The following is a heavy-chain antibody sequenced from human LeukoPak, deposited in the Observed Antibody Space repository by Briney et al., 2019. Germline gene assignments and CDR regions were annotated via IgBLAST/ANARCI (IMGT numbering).Heavy chain of an antibody. Sequence: GRSLRLSCAASGFIFYDYAMHWVRQAPGKGLEWVPGISWNGGSIGYADSVKGRFTISRDNAKNSLYLQMNSLRAEDTALYYCAKGYWFDPWGQGTLVTVSS. V-gene: IGHV3-9*01. CDR3: AKGYWFDP. CDR2: ISWNGGSI. J-gene: IGHJ5*02. CDR1: GFIFYDYA.